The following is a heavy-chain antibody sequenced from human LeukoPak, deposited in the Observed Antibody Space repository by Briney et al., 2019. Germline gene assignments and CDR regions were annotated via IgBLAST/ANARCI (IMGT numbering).Heavy chain of an antibody. CDR2: MNPSSGNT. V-gene: IGHV1-8*01. CDR1: GYTLTSYD. D-gene: IGHD1-14*01. Sequence: AASVKVSCKASGYTLTSYDINWVRQATGQGLEWMGWMNPSSGNTGYAQKFQGRVTMTRNTSISTAYMELSSLRSEDTAVYYCASSTPHGPEIKELYYYYGMDVWGQGTTVTVSS. CDR3: ASSTPHGPEIKELYYYYGMDV. J-gene: IGHJ6*02.